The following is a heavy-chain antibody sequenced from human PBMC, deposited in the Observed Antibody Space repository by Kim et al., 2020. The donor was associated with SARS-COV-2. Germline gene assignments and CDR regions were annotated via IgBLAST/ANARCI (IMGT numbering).Heavy chain of an antibody. CDR1: GDSVSSNSAA. D-gene: IGHD6-13*01. J-gene: IGHJ5*02. CDR2: TYYRSKWYN. Sequence: SQTLSLTCAISGDSVSSNSAAWNWIRQSPSRGLEWLGRTYYRSKWYNDYAVSVKSRITINPDTSKNQFSLQLNSVTPEDTAVYYCARARGYSSSWYHSQWSWFDPWGQGTLVTVSS. V-gene: IGHV6-1*01. CDR3: ARARGYSSSWYHSQWSWFDP.